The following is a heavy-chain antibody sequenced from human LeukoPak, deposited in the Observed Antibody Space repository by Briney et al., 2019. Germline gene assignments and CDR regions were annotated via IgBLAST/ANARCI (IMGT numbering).Heavy chain of an antibody. D-gene: IGHD2-2*01. CDR1: GDTFTAYY. CDR3: ARDRVVVPAAFDY. Sequence: ASVKVSCKASGDTFTAYYMHWVRPAPGQGLEWRGWINAHSGGKNYAQKFQGRLPMTRDTYIRTAYMELSRLRYDDTAVYYCARDRVVVPAAFDYWGQGSLVTVSS. CDR2: INAHSGGK. V-gene: IGHV1-2*02. J-gene: IGHJ4*02.